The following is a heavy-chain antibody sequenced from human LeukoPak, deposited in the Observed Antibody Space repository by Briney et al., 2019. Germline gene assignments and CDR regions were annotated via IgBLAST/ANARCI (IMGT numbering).Heavy chain of an antibody. CDR2: TYYRSKWYN. CDR1: GDSVSSNSAA. J-gene: IGHJ4*02. CDR3: ARAWGYDNYNWNVPHLQSDY. D-gene: IGHD1-20*01. V-gene: IGHV6-1*01. Sequence: SQTLSLTCAISGDSVSSNSAAWNWIRQSPSRGLEWLGRTYYRSKWYNDYAVSVKSRITINPDTSKNQFSLQLNSVTPEDTAVYYWARAWGYDNYNWNVPHLQSDYWGQGTLVTVSS.